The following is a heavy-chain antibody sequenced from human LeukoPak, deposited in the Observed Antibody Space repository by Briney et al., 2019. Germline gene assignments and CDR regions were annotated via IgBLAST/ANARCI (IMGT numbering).Heavy chain of an antibody. CDR1: GFTFSGFW. CDR2: ISFDGSDA. CDR3: ARDPTRGGSYYFDY. D-gene: IGHD1-26*01. Sequence: PGGSLRLSCAASGFTFSGFWMHWVRQAPGKGLVWVSCISFDGSDATYADSVKGRFTISRDNSKNTLYLQMNSLRAEDTAVYYCARDPTRGGSYYFDYWGQGTLVTVSS. V-gene: IGHV3-74*01. J-gene: IGHJ4*02.